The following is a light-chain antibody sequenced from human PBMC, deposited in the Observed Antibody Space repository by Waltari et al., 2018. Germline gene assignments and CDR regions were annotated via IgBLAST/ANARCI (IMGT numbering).Light chain of an antibody. J-gene: IGKJ4*01. CDR3: QQRRNWPLT. Sequence: IVLTHSPALLSSSPGESATLSCSASQSVGTYLAWYQQRPGQSPRLLIYDASYRATGIPARFSGSGSETDFTLTISSLQPEDFAVYYCQQRRNWPLTFGGGTRVQI. CDR1: QSVGTY. CDR2: DAS. V-gene: IGKV3-11*01.